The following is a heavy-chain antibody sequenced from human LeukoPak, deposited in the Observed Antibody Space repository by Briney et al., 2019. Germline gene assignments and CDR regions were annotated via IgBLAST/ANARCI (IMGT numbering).Heavy chain of an antibody. J-gene: IGHJ6*02. CDR1: GGSISSGGHY. V-gene: IGHV4-31*03. CDR3: ARVRIAVAGTRNYYYYGMDV. Sequence: SETLSLTCTVSGGSISSGGHYWSWIRQHPGKGLEWIGYIYYTGSTYYNPSLKSRVTISVDTSKNQFSLKLSSVTAADTAVYYCARVRIAVAGTRNYYYYGMDVWGQGTTVTVSS. CDR2: IYYTGST. D-gene: IGHD6-19*01.